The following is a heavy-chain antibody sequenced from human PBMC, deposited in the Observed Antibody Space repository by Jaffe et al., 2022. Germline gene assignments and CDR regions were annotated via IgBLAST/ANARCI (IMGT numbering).Heavy chain of an antibody. CDR3: ARDLWYCSGGSCYYFDS. J-gene: IGHJ4*02. CDR1: GFTFSNYA. V-gene: IGHV3-23*01. Sequence: EVQLLESGGGLVQPGGSLRLSCAASGFTFSNYAMSWVRQAPGKGLEWVSGISASGGTTYYADSVKGRFSISRDNSKNTLYLQMNSLRAEDTAVYYCARDLWYCSGGSCYYFDSWGQGTLVTVSS. D-gene: IGHD2-15*01. CDR2: ISASGGTT.